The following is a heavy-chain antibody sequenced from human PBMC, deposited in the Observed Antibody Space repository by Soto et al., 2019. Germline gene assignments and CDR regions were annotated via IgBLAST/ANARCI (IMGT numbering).Heavy chain of an antibody. D-gene: IGHD6-19*01. CDR3: ARGIAVASYYYYMDV. CDR2: INHSGST. J-gene: IGHJ6*03. Sequence: SETLSLTCAVYGGSFSGYYWSWIRQPPGKGLEWIGEINHSGSTNYNPSLKSRVTISVDTSKNQFSLKLSSVTAADTAVYYCARGIAVASYYYYMDVWGKGTTVTVSS. V-gene: IGHV4-34*01. CDR1: GGSFSGYY.